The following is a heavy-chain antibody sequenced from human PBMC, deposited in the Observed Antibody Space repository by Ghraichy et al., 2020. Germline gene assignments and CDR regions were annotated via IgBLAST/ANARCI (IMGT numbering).Heavy chain of an antibody. CDR1: GGSISSSSYY. V-gene: IGHV4-39*01. D-gene: IGHD6-13*01. CDR2: IYYSGST. CDR3: ARHAAAAAGTGLKWFDP. J-gene: IGHJ5*02. Sequence: SQTLSLTCTVSGGSISSSSYYWGWIRQPPGKGLEWIGSIYYSGSTYYNPSLKSRVTISVDTSKNQFSLKLSSVTAADTAVYYCARHAAAAAGTGLKWFDPWGQGTLVTVSS.